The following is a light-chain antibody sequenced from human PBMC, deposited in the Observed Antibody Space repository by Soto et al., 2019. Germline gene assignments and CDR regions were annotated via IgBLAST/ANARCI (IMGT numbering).Light chain of an antibody. CDR2: KAS. CDR3: QQYNGSPVT. CDR1: QSVNNW. J-gene: IGKJ4*01. Sequence: DIQMTQSPSTLSASVGDRVTITCRASQSVNNWLAWYQQKPGKAPKILISKASTLESGVPPRFGGSGSGTQFTLTISSLQPDDFGVYYCQQYNGSPVTFGGGTRVEIK. V-gene: IGKV1-5*03.